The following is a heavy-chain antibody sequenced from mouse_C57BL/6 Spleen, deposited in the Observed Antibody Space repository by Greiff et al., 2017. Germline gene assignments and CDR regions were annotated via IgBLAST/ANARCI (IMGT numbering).Heavy chain of an antibody. J-gene: IGHJ4*01. CDR1: GYTFTSYW. CDR2: IHPYDSDT. Sequence: QVQLQQPGAELVKPGASVKVSCKASGYTFTSYWMHWVKQRPGQGLEWIGRIHPYDSDTNNNQKFKGKATLTVDKSSSTAYMQLSSLTSEDSAVYYCEIANYGSSYSAMDYWGQGTSVTV. CDR3: EIANYGSSYSAMDY. D-gene: IGHD1-1*01. V-gene: IGHV1-74*01.